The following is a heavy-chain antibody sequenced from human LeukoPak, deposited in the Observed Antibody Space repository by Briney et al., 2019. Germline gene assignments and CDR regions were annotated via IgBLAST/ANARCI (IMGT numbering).Heavy chain of an antibody. V-gene: IGHV3-23*01. J-gene: IGHJ3*01. Sequence: GGSLRLSCVDSGFTFGSYAMRWLRQAPGKGLEWVSLISGNGVGTDYADSVKGRFTISRDNSKNTLYLQMNRLRAEDTAVYYWAFRGKVTVTTKGAFDFYGQETVVTASS. CDR1: GFTFGSYA. D-gene: IGHD4-17*01. CDR2: ISGNGVGT. CDR3: AFRGKVTVTTKGAFDF.